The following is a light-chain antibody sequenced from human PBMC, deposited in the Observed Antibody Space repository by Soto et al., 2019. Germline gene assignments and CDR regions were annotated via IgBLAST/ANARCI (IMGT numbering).Light chain of an antibody. Sequence: DIQMTQSPSSLSASVGDRVTITCQARQDISNYLAWYQQKPGKVPKLLIYAASTLQSGVPSRFSGSGSGTDFTLTISSLQPEDVATYYCQKYDSVPLTFGGGTKVEIK. CDR3: QKYDSVPLT. CDR1: QDISNY. CDR2: AAS. J-gene: IGKJ4*01. V-gene: IGKV1-27*01.